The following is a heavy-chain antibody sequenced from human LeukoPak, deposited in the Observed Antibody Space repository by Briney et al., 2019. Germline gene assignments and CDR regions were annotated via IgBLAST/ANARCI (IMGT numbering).Heavy chain of an antibody. CDR3: VRDSAYSPDY. CDR1: GYTFTSYG. V-gene: IGHV1-18*03. Sequence: ASVKVSCKASGYTFTSYGISWVRQAPGQGLEWMGWISGYNGNTNYTEKLQGRVTLTTDTSTSTAYMELRGLTSDDMAVYYCVRDSAYSPDYWGQGTLVTVSP. CDR2: ISGYNGNT. D-gene: IGHD5-12*01. J-gene: IGHJ4*02.